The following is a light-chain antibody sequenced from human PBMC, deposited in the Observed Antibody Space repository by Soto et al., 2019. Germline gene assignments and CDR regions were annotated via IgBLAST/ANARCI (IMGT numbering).Light chain of an antibody. V-gene: IGLV2-8*01. CDR2: EVI. CDR3: SSYAGSKNFVV. Sequence: QSVLTQPPSVSGSPGQSVIISCTGTSSDVGTYNRVSWYQQPPGTAPKLMIFEVIKRPSGIPDRFSGSKSDNTASLTVSGLQGEDEADYYCSSYAGSKNFVVFGGGTKLTVL. J-gene: IGLJ2*01. CDR1: SSDVGTYNR.